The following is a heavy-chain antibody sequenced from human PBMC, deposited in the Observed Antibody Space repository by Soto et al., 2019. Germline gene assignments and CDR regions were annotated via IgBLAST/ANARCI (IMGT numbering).Heavy chain of an antibody. CDR1: GFTFSNAC. V-gene: IGHV3-15*01. CDR3: TTDLADY. CDR2: IKRKTDGGTT. Sequence: EVQLVESGGGLVKPGGSLRLACAASGFTFSNACMSWVRQAPGKGLEWVGLIKRKTDGGTTDHAAPVKGRFTISRDDSKNPLYLQMNSLKTEDTAVYYCTTDLADYWGQGTLVTVSS. J-gene: IGHJ4*02.